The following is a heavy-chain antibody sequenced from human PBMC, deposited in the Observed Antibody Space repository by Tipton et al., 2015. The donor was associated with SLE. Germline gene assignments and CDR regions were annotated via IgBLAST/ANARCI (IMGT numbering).Heavy chain of an antibody. D-gene: IGHD1-26*01. CDR1: GFSINNGYF. Sequence: TLSLTCTVSGFSINNGYFWAWIRQPPGKGLEWIGRIYTSGVTNYNPSLKSRVAVSVDRSKNQFSLTLSSVTAADTAVYYCVRRSGSGTDVWGLGTTVTVSS. J-gene: IGHJ6*02. CDR2: IYTSGVT. CDR3: VRRSGSGTDV. V-gene: IGHV4-4*07.